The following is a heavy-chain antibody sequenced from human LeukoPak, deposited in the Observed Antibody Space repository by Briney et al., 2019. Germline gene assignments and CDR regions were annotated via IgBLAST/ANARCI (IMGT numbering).Heavy chain of an antibody. CDR3: ARVGPITMIVVVEFPFDP. Sequence: PSETLSLTCTVSGGSISSSSYYWGWIRQPPGKGLEWIGSIYYSGSTYYNPSLKSRVTISVDTSKNQFSLKLSSVTAADTAVYYCARVGPITMIVVVEFPFDPWGQGTLVTVSS. CDR1: GGSISSSSYY. J-gene: IGHJ5*02. D-gene: IGHD3-22*01. CDR2: IYYSGST. V-gene: IGHV4-39*07.